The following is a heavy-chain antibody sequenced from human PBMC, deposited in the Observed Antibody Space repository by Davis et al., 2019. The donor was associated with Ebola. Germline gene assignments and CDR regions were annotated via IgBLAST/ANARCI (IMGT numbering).Heavy chain of an antibody. CDR3: ARDMGLWFGELGGYFDY. V-gene: IGHV3-23*01. D-gene: IGHD3-10*01. Sequence: GESLKISCAASGFTFSSYAMSWVRQAPGKGLEWVPAISGSGGSTYYADSVKGRFTISRDNSTNTLYLQMNSLRAEDTAVYYCARDMGLWFGELGGYFDYWGQGTLVTVSS. J-gene: IGHJ4*02. CDR1: GFTFSSYA. CDR2: ISGSGGST.